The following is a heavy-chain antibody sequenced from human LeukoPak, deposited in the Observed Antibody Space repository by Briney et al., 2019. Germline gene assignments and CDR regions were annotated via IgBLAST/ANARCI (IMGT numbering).Heavy chain of an antibody. CDR1: GGTFSTYA. CDR2: IIPIFGTA. D-gene: IGHD2-8*01. V-gene: IGHV1-69*01. CDR3: AGYCTNGVCYTWFDP. J-gene: IGHJ5*02. Sequence: SVKVSCKPSGGTFSTYAISWVRQAPGQGLEWMGGIIPIFGTANYAQKFQGRVTITADESTSTAYMELSSLRSEDAAVYYCAGYCTNGVCYTWFDPWGQGTLVTVSS.